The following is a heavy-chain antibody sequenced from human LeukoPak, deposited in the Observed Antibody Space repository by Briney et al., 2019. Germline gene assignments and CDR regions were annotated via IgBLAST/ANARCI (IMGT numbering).Heavy chain of an antibody. CDR2: INHSGST. CDR1: GGSFSGYY. J-gene: IGHJ6*03. D-gene: IGHD2-8*01. Sequence: SETLSLTCAVYGGSFSGYYWSWIRQPPGKGLEWIGEINHSGSTNYNPSLKSRATISVDTSKNQFSLKLSSVTAADTAVYYCARETNQYYYNYYYMDVWGKGTTVTISS. V-gene: IGHV4-34*01. CDR3: ARETNQYYYNYYYMDV.